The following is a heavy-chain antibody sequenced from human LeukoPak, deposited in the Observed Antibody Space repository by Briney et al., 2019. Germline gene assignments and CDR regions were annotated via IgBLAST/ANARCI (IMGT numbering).Heavy chain of an antibody. J-gene: IGHJ4*02. D-gene: IGHD5-24*01. CDR3: ARAERDGYISY. CDR1: GGSISSYY. Sequence: SETLSLTCTVSGGSISSYYWSWIRQPPGKGLEWIGYIYYSGSTNYNPSLESRVTISVDTSKNQFSLKLSSVTAADTAVYYCARAERDGYISYWGQGTLVTVSS. CDR2: IYYSGST. V-gene: IGHV4-59*01.